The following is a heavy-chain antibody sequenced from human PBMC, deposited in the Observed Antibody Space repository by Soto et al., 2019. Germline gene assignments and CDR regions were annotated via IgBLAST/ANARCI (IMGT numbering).Heavy chain of an antibody. CDR3: ARGDYDILTGSYNSYYGMDV. J-gene: IGHJ6*02. V-gene: IGHV5-51*01. D-gene: IGHD3-9*01. CDR1: GYSFTTYW. Sequence: PGESLKISCKGSGYSFTTYWIAWVRQMPGKGLEWMGIIYPGDSRTTYSPSFQGQVTISADKSINTAYLQWSSLKASDTAMYYCARGDYDILTGSYNSYYGMDVWGQGTTVTVSS. CDR2: IYPGDSRT.